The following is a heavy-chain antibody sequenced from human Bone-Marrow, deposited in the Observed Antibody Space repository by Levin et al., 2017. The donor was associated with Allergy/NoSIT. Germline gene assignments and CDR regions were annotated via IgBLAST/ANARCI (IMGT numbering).Heavy chain of an antibody. CDR1: GGSISGRSYY. J-gene: IGHJ6*03. V-gene: IGHV4-39*01. D-gene: IGHD3-10*01. CDR2: IYYSGST. Sequence: SETLSLTCTVSGGSISGRSYYWGWIRQPPGKGLEWIGSIYYSGSTYYNPSLKSRVTISVDTSKNQFSLKLSSVTAADTAVYYCVRQTWDYYGAGGDYYYMDVWGKGTTVTVSS. CDR3: VRQTWDYYGAGGDYYYMDV.